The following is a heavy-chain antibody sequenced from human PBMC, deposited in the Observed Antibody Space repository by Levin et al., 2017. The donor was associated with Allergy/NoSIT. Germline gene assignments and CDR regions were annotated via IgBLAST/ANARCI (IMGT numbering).Heavy chain of an antibody. J-gene: IGHJ6*02. Sequence: GESLKISCAASGFTFSNAWMSWVRQAPGKGLEWVGRIKSKTDGGTTDYAAPVKGRFTISRDDSKNTLYLQMNSLKTEDTAVYYCTTGGVLAGGRKQKKNYDYYGMDVWGQGTTVTVSS. V-gene: IGHV3-15*01. CDR3: TTGGVLAGGRKQKKNYDYYGMDV. D-gene: IGHD6-19*01. CDR1: GFTFSNAW. CDR2: IKSKTDGGTT.